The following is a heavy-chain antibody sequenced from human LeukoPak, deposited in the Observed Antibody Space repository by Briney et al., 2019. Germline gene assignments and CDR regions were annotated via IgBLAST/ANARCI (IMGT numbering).Heavy chain of an antibody. CDR2: IYYSGTS. CDR1: GDSMTSYY. V-gene: IGHV4-59*12. D-gene: IGHD3-16*02. Sequence: SETLSLTCTVSGDSMTSYYWSWIRQPPGKGLEWIGNIYYSGTSNYNPSLRSRVTISEDTSKNQFSLELNSVTPEDTAVYYCARDPDAFSRLSVFDIWGQGTMVTVSS. J-gene: IGHJ3*02. CDR3: ARDPDAFSRLSVFDI.